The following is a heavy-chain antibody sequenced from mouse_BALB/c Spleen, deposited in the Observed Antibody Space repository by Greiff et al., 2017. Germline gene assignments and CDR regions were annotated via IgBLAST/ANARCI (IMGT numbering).Heavy chain of an antibody. CDR2: ISSGGSYT. D-gene: IGHD1-1*01. CDR1: GFTFSSYG. J-gene: IGHJ1*01. Sequence: EVQLVESGGDLVKPGGSLKLSCAASGFTFSSYGMSWVRQSPEKRLEWVAEISSGGSYTYYPDTVTGRFTISRDNAKNTLYLEMSSLRSEDTAMYYCARITTVSAYFDVWGAGTTVTVSS. CDR3: ARITTVSAYFDV. V-gene: IGHV5-9-4*01.